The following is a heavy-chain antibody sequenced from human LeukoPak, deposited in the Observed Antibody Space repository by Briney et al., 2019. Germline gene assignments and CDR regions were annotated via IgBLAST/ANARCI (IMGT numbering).Heavy chain of an antibody. CDR3: ARGSGGFYDSSGYLPPSGWFDP. J-gene: IGHJ5*02. V-gene: IGHV4-39*01. D-gene: IGHD3-22*01. CDR1: GGSISSSNYY. CDR2: IDNSGYT. Sequence: SETLSLTCTVSGGSISSSNYYWGWIRQPPGQGLEWIGSIDNSGYTYKNPSVESRVTISVDTSKNQFSLKLSSVTAADTAVYYCARGSGGFYDSSGYLPPSGWFDPWGQGTLVTVSS.